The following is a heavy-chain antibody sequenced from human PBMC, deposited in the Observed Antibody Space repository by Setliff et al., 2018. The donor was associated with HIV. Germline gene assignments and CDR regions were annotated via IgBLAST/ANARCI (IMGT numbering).Heavy chain of an antibody. CDR2: IKTDGSEK. CDR1: GFTFSSYW. Sequence: GGSLRLSCAASGFTFSSYWMSWVRQAPGKGPEWVANIKTDGSEKFYVDSVKGRFTISRGNGKNSLFLQMNSLRAEDTAVYYCVRGTLDFWGQGNLVTVSS. V-gene: IGHV3-7*04. CDR3: VRGTLDF. J-gene: IGHJ4*02.